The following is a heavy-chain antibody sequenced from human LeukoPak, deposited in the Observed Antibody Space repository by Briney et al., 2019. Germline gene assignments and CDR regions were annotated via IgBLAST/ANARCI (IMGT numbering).Heavy chain of an antibody. CDR3: ATGGGGELPYQPVY. CDR1: GYTFTDYD. CDR2: INPNSGDT. J-gene: IGHJ4*02. Sequence: ASVKVSCKASGYTFTDYDMNWVRQAPGQGLEWMGWINPNSGDTKYAQKFQGRVTMTRDTSNSTAYMELSRLRSEDTAVYYCATGGGGELPYQPVYWGQGTLVTVSS. D-gene: IGHD1-26*01. V-gene: IGHV1-2*02.